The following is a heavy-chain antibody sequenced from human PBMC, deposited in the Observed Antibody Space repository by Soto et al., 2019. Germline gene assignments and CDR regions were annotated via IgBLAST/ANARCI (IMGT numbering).Heavy chain of an antibody. CDR2: ISSSS. CDR1: RFTFSSYS. V-gene: IGHV3-21*01. J-gene: IGHJ4*02. Sequence: EVQLVESGGGLVKPGGSLRLSCAASRFTFSSYSMNWVRQAPGKGLEWVSSISSSSNYADSVKGRFTISRDNGKKSLYLQMNSLRAEDTAVYYCARVSGELGYYFDYWGQGTLVTVSS. CDR3: ARVSGELGYYFDY. D-gene: IGHD1-26*01.